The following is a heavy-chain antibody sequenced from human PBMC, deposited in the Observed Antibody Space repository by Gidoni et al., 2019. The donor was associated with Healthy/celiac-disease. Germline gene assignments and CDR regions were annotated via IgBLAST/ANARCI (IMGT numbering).Heavy chain of an antibody. CDR2: ISPICGTA. Sequence: QVQLVQSGAEVKKPGSSVKVSCKASGGTFSSYAISWVRQAPGQGLEWMGGISPICGTANYAQKFQGRVTITADESTSTAYMELSSLRSEDTAVYYCARGGGRDGYNSHLLEYFQHWGQGTLVTVSS. J-gene: IGHJ1*01. V-gene: IGHV1-69*01. CDR3: ARGGGRDGYNSHLLEYFQH. D-gene: IGHD2-15*01. CDR1: GGTFSSYA.